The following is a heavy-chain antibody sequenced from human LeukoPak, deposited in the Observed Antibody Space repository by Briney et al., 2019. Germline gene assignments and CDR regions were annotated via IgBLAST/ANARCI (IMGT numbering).Heavy chain of an antibody. J-gene: IGHJ6*03. CDR2: INWKGVST. CDR3: ARNSGSHYNYYMDV. CDR1: GFTFSTYN. Sequence: PGGSLRLSCAASGFTFSTYNMNWVRQAPGKGLEWVSGINWKGVSTGYAESVKGRFTISRDNAKNSLYLQMNSLGAEDTALYYCARNSGSHYNYYMDVWGKGTTVTISS. V-gene: IGHV3-20*04. D-gene: IGHD3-10*01.